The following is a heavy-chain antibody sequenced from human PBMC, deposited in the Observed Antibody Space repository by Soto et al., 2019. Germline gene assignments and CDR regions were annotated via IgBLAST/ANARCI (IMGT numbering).Heavy chain of an antibody. V-gene: IGHV3-66*01. CDR3: ARVPSSSYHYFDY. D-gene: IGHD6-13*01. Sequence: EVQLVESGGGLVQPGGSLRLSCAASGFTVSSYHMSWVRQAPGKGLEWISVIYSAGSADFADSVKGRFNISRDNSKNTLYLQMSSLRAEDTAVYYCARVPSSSYHYFDYWGQGTLVTVSS. CDR2: IYSAGSA. J-gene: IGHJ4*02. CDR1: GFTVSSYH.